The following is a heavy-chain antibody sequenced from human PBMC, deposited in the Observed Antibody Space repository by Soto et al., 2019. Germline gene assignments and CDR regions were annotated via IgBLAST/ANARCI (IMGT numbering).Heavy chain of an antibody. V-gene: IGHV4-39*01. J-gene: IGHJ4*02. CDR2: SSYTGNT. Sequence: QLRLQESGPGLVKPSETLSLTCTVSGASITTGNYYWGWIRQPPGKGLQWIGSSSYTGNTYFNPSLRRRRTISVDPSKNQVSLRPTSVAAADTSVYYGARPDSSSWAAPFGSWGQGTLVTVSS. CDR3: ARPDSSSWAAPFGS. D-gene: IGHD6-13*01. CDR1: GASITTGNYY.